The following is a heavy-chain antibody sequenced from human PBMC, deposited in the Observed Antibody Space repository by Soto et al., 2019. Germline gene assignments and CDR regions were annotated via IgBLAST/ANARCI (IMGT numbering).Heavy chain of an antibody. CDR1: GFTFSDHY. J-gene: IGHJ4*02. CDR3: ARGTYRGQLEQVGLDY. V-gene: IGHV3-72*01. CDR2: TRNKANSYTT. Sequence: GGSLRLSCAASGFTFSDHYMDWVRQAPGKGLEWVGRTRNKANSYTTEYAASVKGRFTIPREDSKNSLYLQMNSLKTEDTAVYYCARGTYRGQLEQVGLDYWGQGTLVTVSS. D-gene: IGHD1-1*01.